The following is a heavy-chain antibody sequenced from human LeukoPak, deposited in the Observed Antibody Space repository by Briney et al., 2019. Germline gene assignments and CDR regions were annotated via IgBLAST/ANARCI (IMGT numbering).Heavy chain of an antibody. CDR2: IYYSGST. D-gene: IGHD3-10*01. V-gene: IGHV4-39*07. CDR3: ASHYGSGSYGEYDFDY. CDR1: GGSISSSSYY. Sequence: SSETLSLTCTVSGGSISSSSYYWGWIRQPPGKGLEWIGSIYYSGSTYYNPSLKSRVTISVDTSKNQFSLKLSSVTAADTAVYYCASHYGSGSYGEYDFDYWGQGTLVTVSS. J-gene: IGHJ4*02.